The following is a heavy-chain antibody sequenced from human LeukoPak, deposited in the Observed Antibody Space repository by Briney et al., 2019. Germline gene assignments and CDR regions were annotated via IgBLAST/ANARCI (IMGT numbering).Heavy chain of an antibody. J-gene: IGHJ6*03. CDR1: GFTFSSYG. CDR2: ISYDGSNK. CDR3: AKTLRVGYYYCYMDV. D-gene: IGHD1-26*01. V-gene: IGHV3-30*18. Sequence: GGSLRLSCAASGFTFSSYGMHWVRQAPGKGLEWVAVISYDGSNKYYADSVKGRFTISRDNSKNTLYLQMNSLRAEDTAVYYCAKTLRVGYYYCYMDVWGKGTTVTVSS.